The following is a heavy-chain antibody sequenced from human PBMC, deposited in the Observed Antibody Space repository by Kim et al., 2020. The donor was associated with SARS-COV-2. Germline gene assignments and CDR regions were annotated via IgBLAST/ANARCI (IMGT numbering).Heavy chain of an antibody. CDR1: GGTFSSYA. D-gene: IGHD6-19*01. J-gene: IGHJ6*02. V-gene: IGHV1-69*13. CDR2: IIPIFGTA. CDR3: ARQVAIAVAGPYYYYYGMDV. Sequence: SVKVSCKASGGTFSSYAISWVRQAPGQGLEWMGGIIPIFGTANYAQKFQGRVTITADESTSTAYMELSSLRSEDTAVYYCARQVAIAVAGPYYYYYGMDVWGQGTTVTVSS.